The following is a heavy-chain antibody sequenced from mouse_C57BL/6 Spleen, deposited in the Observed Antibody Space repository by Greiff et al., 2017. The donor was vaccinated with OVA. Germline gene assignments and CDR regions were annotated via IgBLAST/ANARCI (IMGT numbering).Heavy chain of an antibody. V-gene: IGHV7-3*01. CDR1: GFTFTDYY. CDR3: GKYDDVLYYLDY. CDR2: IRNKANGYTT. J-gene: IGHJ2*01. Sequence: EVMLVESGGGLVQPGCTLSLSCAASGFTFTDYYMSWVRQPPGKALEWLGFIRNKANGYTTEYSASVKGRFTISRDTSQSLLYLQMNALRAEDSATDYCGKYDDVLYYLDYWGQGTTVTVSS.